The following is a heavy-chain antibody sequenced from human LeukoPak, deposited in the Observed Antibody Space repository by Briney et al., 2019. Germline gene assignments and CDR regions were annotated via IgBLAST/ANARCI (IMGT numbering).Heavy chain of an antibody. D-gene: IGHD3-10*01. CDR2: IIPIFGTT. CDR3: ARDIYGVSGNLHWFDP. V-gene: IGHV1-69*13. CDR1: GGTLSSYV. J-gene: IGHJ5*02. Sequence: ASVKVSCKASGGTLSSYVISWVRQAPGQGLEWMGGIIPIFGTTNYAQKFQGRVTITADESTSTAYMELSSLRSEDTAVYYCARDIYGVSGNLHWFDPWGQGTLVTVSS.